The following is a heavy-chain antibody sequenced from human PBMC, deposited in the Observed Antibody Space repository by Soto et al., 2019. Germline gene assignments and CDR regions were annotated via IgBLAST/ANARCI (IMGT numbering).Heavy chain of an antibody. D-gene: IGHD3-10*01. V-gene: IGHV3-66*01. Sequence: GGSLRLSCAASGFTVSSNYMSWVRQAPGKGLEWVSVIYSGGSTYYADSVKGRFTISRDNSQNTVYLQMNSLRAEDTAVYYCARGSGGSGRSYYYGLDVWGQGTTVTVSS. CDR3: ARGSGGSGRSYYYGLDV. CDR1: GFTVSSNY. J-gene: IGHJ6*02. CDR2: IYSGGST.